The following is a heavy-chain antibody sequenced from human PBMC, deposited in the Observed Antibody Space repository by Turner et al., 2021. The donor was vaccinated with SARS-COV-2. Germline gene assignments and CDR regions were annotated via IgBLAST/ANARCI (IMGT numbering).Heavy chain of an antibody. V-gene: IGHV3-30*04. CDR2: ISYDGSNK. Sequence: QVQLVESGGGVVQPGRSLRLSCAASGFTFSSYAMHWVRQAPGKGLEWVAVISYDGSNKFYADSVKGRFTISRDNSKNTLYLQMNSLRVEDTAVYYCARDRSGWYLDYWGQGTLVTASS. CDR3: ARDRSGWYLDY. CDR1: GFTFSSYA. D-gene: IGHD6-19*01. J-gene: IGHJ4*02.